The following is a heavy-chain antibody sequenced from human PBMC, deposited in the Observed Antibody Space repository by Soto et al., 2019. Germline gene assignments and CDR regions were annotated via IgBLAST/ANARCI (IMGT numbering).Heavy chain of an antibody. J-gene: IGHJ4*02. D-gene: IGHD5-18*01. CDR3: ARCQFMDGYPYYFDY. CDR1: GFTFSSYS. V-gene: IGHV3-21*01. CDR2: ISSSSSDI. Sequence: EVQLVESGGGLVKPGGSLRLSCAASGFTFSSYSMNWVRQAPGKGLEWVSSISSSSSDIYYADSVKGRFTISRDNAKNSLYLQMNSLRAEDTAVYYCARCQFMDGYPYYFDYWGQGTLVTVSS.